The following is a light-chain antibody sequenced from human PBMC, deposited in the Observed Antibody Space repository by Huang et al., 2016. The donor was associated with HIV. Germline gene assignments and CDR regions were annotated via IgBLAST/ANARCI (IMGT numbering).Light chain of an antibody. Sequence: SLSPGQRLTLSCRASQTVSNDYLAWYQQKPGQSPRLLIYAASTRAAGIPDRFSGSGSATDFILTVSRLEPEDSAVYYCQQYALSPWTFGHGTKVEI. J-gene: IGKJ1*01. CDR1: QTVSNDY. V-gene: IGKV3-20*01. CDR3: QQYALSPWT. CDR2: AAS.